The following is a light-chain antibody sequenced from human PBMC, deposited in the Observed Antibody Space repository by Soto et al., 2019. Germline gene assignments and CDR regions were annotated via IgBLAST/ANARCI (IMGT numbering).Light chain of an antibody. V-gene: IGKV3-20*01. CDR3: QHHGSSPPSWT. Sequence: ETVLTQSPGTLSLSPGERATLSCRASQSVSGSYLAWYQQKPGQAPRLLIHTASSRATGIPDRFSGSGSGTDFTLTISRLEPEDFAVYVCQHHGSSPPSWTFGQGTKVEMK. CDR1: QSVSGSY. CDR2: TAS. J-gene: IGKJ1*01.